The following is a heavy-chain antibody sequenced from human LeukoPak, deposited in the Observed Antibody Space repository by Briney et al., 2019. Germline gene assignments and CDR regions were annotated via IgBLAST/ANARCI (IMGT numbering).Heavy chain of an antibody. CDR1: GFTFSTYW. CDR2: IKEDGSAT. CDR3: ARDSPGYLAYDS. J-gene: IGHJ4*02. D-gene: IGHD1-1*01. Sequence: GGSQRLPCAASGFTFSTYWMTWVRQAPGKGPEWVANIKEDGSATYYVDSVKGRFTISRDNAKKSLYLQMNSLRAEDTAVYYCARDSPGYLAYDSWGQGTLVTASS. V-gene: IGHV3-7*04.